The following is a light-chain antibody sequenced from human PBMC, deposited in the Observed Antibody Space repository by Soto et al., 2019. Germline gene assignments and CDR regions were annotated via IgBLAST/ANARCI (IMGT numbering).Light chain of an antibody. CDR3: VAWDDSLNGLV. CDR2: SNN. V-gene: IGLV1-44*01. J-gene: IGLJ2*01. Sequence: QSVLTQPPSASGTPGQRVTISCSGSNSNIGSNIVNWYQQLPGTAPKLLIHSNNQRPSGVPDRFSGSKSDTSASLAISGLQTEDEADYYCVAWDDSLNGLVFGGGTKVTVL. CDR1: NSNIGSNI.